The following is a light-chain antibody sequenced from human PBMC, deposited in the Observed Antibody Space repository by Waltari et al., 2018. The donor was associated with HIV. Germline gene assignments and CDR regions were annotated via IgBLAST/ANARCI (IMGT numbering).Light chain of an antibody. CDR3: QHYANVPYT. CDR2: DAS. CDR1: QHKSKY. J-gene: IGKJ2*01. V-gene: IGKV1-33*01. Sequence: DILMTQATSTPSAFAGDRTTISCQVSQHKSKYLTWYQQKPGEAPKVLIYDASNLETGVPSRFSGNTSGTHFTFTISSLQPEDVATYYGQHYANVPYTFGQGTKLEIK.